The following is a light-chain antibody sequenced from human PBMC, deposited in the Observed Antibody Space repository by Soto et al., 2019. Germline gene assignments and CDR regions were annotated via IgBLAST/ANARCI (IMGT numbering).Light chain of an antibody. J-gene: IGKJ2*01. CDR2: GAS. CDR3: QQYNNWPPKYT. CDR1: QSVSSK. Sequence: EIVMTQPPATLSVSPGERATLSCRASQSVSSKLAWYQQKPGQAPRLLIYGASTRATGIPARFSGSGSGTEFTLTISSLQSEDFAVYYCQQYNNWPPKYTFGQGTKLEIK. V-gene: IGKV3-15*01.